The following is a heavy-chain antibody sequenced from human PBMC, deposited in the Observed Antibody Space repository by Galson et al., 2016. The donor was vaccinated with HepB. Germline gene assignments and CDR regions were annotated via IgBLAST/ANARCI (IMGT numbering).Heavy chain of an antibody. D-gene: IGHD6-19*01. CDR1: GFTFSYYY. J-gene: IGHJ5*02. V-gene: IGHV3-11*01. Sequence: SLRLSCAASGFTFSYYYMSWIRQAPGKGLEWVSYIRSSGSTIYYADSVKGPFPISRDNAKNSLYLQMNSLRAEDTAVYYCARVVPLYSGGWYVRGDGWFDPWGQGTLVTVSS. CDR3: ARVVPLYSGGWYVRGDGWFDP. CDR2: IRSSGSTI.